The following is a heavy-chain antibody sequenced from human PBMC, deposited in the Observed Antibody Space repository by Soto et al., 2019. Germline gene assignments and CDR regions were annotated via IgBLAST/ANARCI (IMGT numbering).Heavy chain of an antibody. J-gene: IGHJ4*02. CDR1: GGSISTYY. CDR3: ARSGDCTNGVCPFDY. D-gene: IGHD2-8*01. Sequence: SETLSLTCTVSGGSISTYYWSWIRQPPGKGLEWIGHIYYSGSTNYNPSLKSRLTISVDTSKNHFSLKLSSVTAADTAVYYCARSGDCTNGVCPFDYWGQGTLVTVSS. V-gene: IGHV4-59*12. CDR2: IYYSGST.